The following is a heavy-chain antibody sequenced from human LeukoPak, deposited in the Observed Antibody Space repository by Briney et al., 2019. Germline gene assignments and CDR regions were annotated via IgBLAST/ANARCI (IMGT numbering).Heavy chain of an antibody. CDR1: GGSFSGYY. D-gene: IGHD3-16*02. CDR2: INHSGST. J-gene: IGHJ6*02. CDR3: ARANYVWGSYRYWDYNGMDV. Sequence: SETLSLTCAVYGGSFSGYYWSWIRQPPGKVLEWIGEINHSGSTNYNPSLKSRVTISVDTSKNQFSLKLSSVTAADTAVYYCARANYVWGSYRYWDYNGMDVWGQGTTVTVSS. V-gene: IGHV4-34*01.